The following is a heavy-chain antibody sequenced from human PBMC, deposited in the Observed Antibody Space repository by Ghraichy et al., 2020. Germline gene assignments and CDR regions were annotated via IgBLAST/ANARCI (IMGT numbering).Heavy chain of an antibody. Sequence: LSLTCAASGFTVSSNYMSWVRQAPGKGLEWVSRINSDGSSTSYADSVKGRFTISRDNAKNTLFLQMNSLRAEDTAVYYCARGAYCGSDCYHGYGMDVWGQGTTVTVSS. J-gene: IGHJ6*02. CDR1: GFTVSSNY. V-gene: IGHV3-74*01. CDR3: ARGAYCGSDCYHGYGMDV. CDR2: INSDGSST. D-gene: IGHD2-21*02.